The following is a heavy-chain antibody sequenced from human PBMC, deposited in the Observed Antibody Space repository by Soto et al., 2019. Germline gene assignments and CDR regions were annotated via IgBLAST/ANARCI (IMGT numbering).Heavy chain of an antibody. D-gene: IGHD5-12*01. CDR1: GGTFNNYP. Sequence: SVKVSCKASGGTFNNYPITWVRQAPGQGLEWMGGSIPIFGTANYAQKFQGRVTISVDESTSTAYMELSSLRSEDTAVYYCARGRGYSGDDHYYYFDMDVWGQGTTVTAP. CDR2: SIPIFGTA. J-gene: IGHJ6*02. CDR3: ARGRGYSGDDHYYYFDMDV. V-gene: IGHV1-69*13.